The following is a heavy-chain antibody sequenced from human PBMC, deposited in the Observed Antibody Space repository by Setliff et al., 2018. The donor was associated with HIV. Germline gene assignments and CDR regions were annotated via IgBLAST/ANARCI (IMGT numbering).Heavy chain of an antibody. CDR2: IYYSGNT. J-gene: IGHJ4*02. CDR3: ARGGFKWSGSYADY. Sequence: SETLSLTCTVSGVSINSVLYSWTWIRQLPGKGLEWIGYIYYSGNTYYNPSLKSRVTISVDTAKNQFSLNLASVTAADTAVYYCARGGFKWSGSYADYWGQGTLVTVSS. D-gene: IGHD1-26*01. V-gene: IGHV4-31*03. CDR1: GVSINSVLYS.